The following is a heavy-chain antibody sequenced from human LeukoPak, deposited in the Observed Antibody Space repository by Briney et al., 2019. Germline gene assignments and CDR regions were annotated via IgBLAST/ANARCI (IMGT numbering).Heavy chain of an antibody. CDR3: ARGGASDFPYYYYYMDV. CDR2: INPNSGGT. J-gene: IGHJ6*03. CDR1: GYTFTGYY. V-gene: IGHV1-2*02. D-gene: IGHD3-3*01. Sequence: ASVNVSCKASGYTFTGYYMHWVRQAPGQGLEWMGWINPNSGGTNYAQKFQGRVTMTRDTSISTAYMELSRLRSDDTAVYYCARGGASDFPYYYYYMDVWGKGTTVTVSS.